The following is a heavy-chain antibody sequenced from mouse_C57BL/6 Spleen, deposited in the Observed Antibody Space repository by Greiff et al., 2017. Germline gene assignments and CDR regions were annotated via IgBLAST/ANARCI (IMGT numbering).Heavy chain of an antibody. D-gene: IGHD1-1*01. CDR1: GYTFTSYW. V-gene: IGHV1-64*01. CDR3: ARSIGSSVYYFDY. Sequence: VQLQQPGAELVKPGASVKLSCKASGYTFTSYWMHWVKQRPGQGLEWIGMIHPNSGSTNYNEKFKSKATLTVDKSSSTAYMQLSSLTSEDSAVYYCARSIGSSVYYFDYWGQGTTLTVSS. CDR2: IHPNSGST. J-gene: IGHJ2*01.